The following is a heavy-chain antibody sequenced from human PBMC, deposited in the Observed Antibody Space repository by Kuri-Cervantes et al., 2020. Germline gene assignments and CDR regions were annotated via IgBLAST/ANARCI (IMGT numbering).Heavy chain of an antibody. J-gene: IGHJ4*02. CDR2: FFYSGST. V-gene: IGHV4-39*01. CDR3: ASGYSSGWFFY. CDR1: GGSISSSSYY. D-gene: IGHD6-19*01. Sequence: SETLSLTCTVSGGSISSSSYYWGWIRQPPGKGLEWIGSFFYSGSTFYNPSLKSRVTTSVDTSRNQFSLKLNSVTAADTAAYYCASGYSSGWFFYWGQGTLVTVSS.